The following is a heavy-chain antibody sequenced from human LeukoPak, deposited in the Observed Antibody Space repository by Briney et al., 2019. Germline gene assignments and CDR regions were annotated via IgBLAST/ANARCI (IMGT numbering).Heavy chain of an antibody. V-gene: IGHV1-46*01. Sequence: GASVKVSCKASGYTFTSYYVHWGRQAPGQGLEWMGLINPTGGSTGYAQKFQGRVTMTRDMSTSTDYMELSSLRSEDTAIYYCARDKSVGDNARWFDPWGQGTLVTVSS. CDR3: ARDKSVGDNARWFDP. CDR2: INPTGGST. J-gene: IGHJ5*02. CDR1: GYTFTSYY. D-gene: IGHD1-26*01.